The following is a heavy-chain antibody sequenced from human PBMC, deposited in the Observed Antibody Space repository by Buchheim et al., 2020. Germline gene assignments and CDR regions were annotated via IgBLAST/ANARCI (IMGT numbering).Heavy chain of an antibody. V-gene: IGHV3-30*18. CDR3: AKDPRTMVRGVHYYYGMDV. D-gene: IGHD3-10*01. CDR2: ISYDGSNK. Sequence: QVQLVESGGGVVRPGRSLRLSCAASGFTFSSYGMHWVRQAPGKGLEWVAVISYDGSNKYYADSVKGRFTISRDNSKNTLYLQMNSLRAEDTAVYYCAKDPRTMVRGVHYYYGMDVWGQGTT. CDR1: GFTFSSYG. J-gene: IGHJ6*02.